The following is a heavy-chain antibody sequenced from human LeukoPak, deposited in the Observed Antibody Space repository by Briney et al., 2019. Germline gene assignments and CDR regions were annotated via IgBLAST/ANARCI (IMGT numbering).Heavy chain of an antibody. Sequence: ASVKVSCKASGYTFTGYYMHWVRQAPGQGLEWMGRIIPIFGTANYAQKFQGRVTITTDESTSTAYMELSSLRSEDTAVYYCARDASPGTPPVYFDYWGQGTLVTVSS. J-gene: IGHJ4*02. CDR3: ARDASPGTPPVYFDY. V-gene: IGHV1-69*05. CDR2: IIPIFGTA. D-gene: IGHD3-16*01. CDR1: GYTFTGYY.